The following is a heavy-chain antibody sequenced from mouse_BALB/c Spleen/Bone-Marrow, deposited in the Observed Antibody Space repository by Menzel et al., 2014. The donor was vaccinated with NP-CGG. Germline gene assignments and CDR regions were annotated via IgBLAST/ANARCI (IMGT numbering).Heavy chain of an antibody. CDR1: GFSFTDYY. CDR3: ARDRNYDINWYFDV. CDR2: IRNKAIGYTT. Sequence: ELHLVESGGGLVQPGGSLRLSCATSGFSFTDYYMSWVRQPPGKALEWLGFIRNKAIGYTTEYSASVKGRFTISRDNSQSILYLQMNILRTEDSATYYCARDRNYDINWYFDVWGAGTPVTVSS. V-gene: IGHV7-3*02. D-gene: IGHD1-1*01. J-gene: IGHJ1*01.